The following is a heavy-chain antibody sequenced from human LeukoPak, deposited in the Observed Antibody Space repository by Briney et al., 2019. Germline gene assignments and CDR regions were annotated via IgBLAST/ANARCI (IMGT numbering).Heavy chain of an antibody. Sequence: NSSETLSLTCTVSGGPISSSSYYWGWIRQPPGKGLEWIGSIYYSGSTYYNPSLKSRVAISVDTSKNQFSLKLSSVTAADTAVYYCARDPSYGMDVWGQGTTVTVSS. J-gene: IGHJ6*02. CDR2: IYYSGST. CDR1: GGPISSSSYY. CDR3: ARDPSYGMDV. V-gene: IGHV4-39*07.